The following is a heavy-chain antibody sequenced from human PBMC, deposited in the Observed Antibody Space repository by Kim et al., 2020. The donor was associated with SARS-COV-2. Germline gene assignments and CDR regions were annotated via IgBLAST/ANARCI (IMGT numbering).Heavy chain of an antibody. CDR3: VCYQGVQLARDH. V-gene: IGHV3-11*03. D-gene: IGHD1-1*01. J-gene: IGHJ1*01. CDR2: IGRTSSYT. CDR1: GFTFRDYY. Sequence: GGSLRLSCGGSGFTFRDYYLSWIRQAPGKGLEWVSYIGRTSSYTDYADSVKGRFTISRDNAKNSLFLDMTSLRAEDTAVYYCVCYQGVQLARDHWGQGT.